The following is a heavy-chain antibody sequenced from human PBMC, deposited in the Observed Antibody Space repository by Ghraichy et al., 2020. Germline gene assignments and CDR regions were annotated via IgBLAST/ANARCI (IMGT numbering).Heavy chain of an antibody. Sequence: LSLTCAASGFTFSSFWMTWVRQAPGKGLEWVANINRDGSEKYYVDSVKGRFTISRDTAKNSLFLQMNSLRAEDTAFYYCVRDFFGGSGEQWLVSDCWGQGTLVTVSS. V-gene: IGHV3-7*03. CDR3: VRDFFGGSGEQWLVSDC. CDR2: INRDGSEK. J-gene: IGHJ4*02. CDR1: GFTFSSFW. D-gene: IGHD6-19*01.